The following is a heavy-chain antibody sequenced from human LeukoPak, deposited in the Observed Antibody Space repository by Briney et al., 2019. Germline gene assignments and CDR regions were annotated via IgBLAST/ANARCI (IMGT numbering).Heavy chain of an antibody. CDR3: ARAGETIFGAPNWFDP. V-gene: IGHV1-18*01. D-gene: IGHD3-3*01. J-gene: IGHJ5*02. Sequence: ASVKVSCKASGYTFTSYGISWVRQAPGQGLEWMGWISAYNGNTNYAQKLQGRVTMTTDTSTSTAYLELRSLRSDDTAVYYCARAGETIFGAPNWFDPWGQGTLVTVSS. CDR2: ISAYNGNT. CDR1: GYTFTSYG.